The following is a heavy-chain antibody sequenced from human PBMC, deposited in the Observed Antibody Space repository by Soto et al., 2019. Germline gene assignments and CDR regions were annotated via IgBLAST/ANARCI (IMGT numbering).Heavy chain of an antibody. CDR1: GFTFSSYG. CDR3: AKGVGDYYYGMDV. D-gene: IGHD3-16*01. V-gene: IGHV3-30*18. J-gene: IGHJ6*02. CDR2: ISYDGSNK. Sequence: GGSLRLSCAASGFTFSSYGMHWVRQAPGKGLEWVAVISYDGSNKYYADSVKGRFTISRDNSKNTLYLQMNSLRAEDTAVYYCAKGVGDYYYGMDVWGQGTTVTVSS.